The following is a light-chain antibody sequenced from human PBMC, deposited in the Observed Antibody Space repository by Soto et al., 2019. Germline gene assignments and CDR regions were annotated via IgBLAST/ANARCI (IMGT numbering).Light chain of an antibody. CDR1: SSDVGGSNF. J-gene: IGLJ1*01. CDR2: DVA. Sequence: QSALTQPASVSDSPGQSITISGTGTSSDVGGSNFVSWYQQHPGKPPKLIIYDVANRPSGVSNRFSGSKSGSTASLIISRLQTEYEADYYCVSYTSSTTYVFGTGTKLTVL. V-gene: IGLV2-14*03. CDR3: VSYTSSTTYV.